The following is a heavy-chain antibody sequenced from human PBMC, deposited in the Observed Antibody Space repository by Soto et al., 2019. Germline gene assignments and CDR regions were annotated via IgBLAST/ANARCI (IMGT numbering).Heavy chain of an antibody. V-gene: IGHV3-30-3*01. CDR2: ISDDGSIK. D-gene: IGHD5-18*01. J-gene: IGHJ4*02. CDR1: GFSFTTYA. Sequence: GSLRLSCAASGFSFTTYAMHWVRQAPGKGLEWVAVISDDGSIKYYADSVKGRFTISRDNSKNTFYLQMNSLRGDDTALYYCARAIETAMDPCDYWGQGALVTVSS. CDR3: ARAIETAMDPCDY.